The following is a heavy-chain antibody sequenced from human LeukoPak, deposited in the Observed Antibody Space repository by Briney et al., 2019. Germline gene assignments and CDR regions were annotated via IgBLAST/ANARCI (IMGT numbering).Heavy chain of an antibody. Sequence: GGSLRLSCAASGFTFPTYAMAWVRQAPGKGLEGVSSISGGADGAYYAPSVKGGCTVSRDNDKKALYLQMDGLTAADTALYYCARVRWVGTHIWLLPWNLWGQGTLVSVSS. D-gene: IGHD2-21*02. V-gene: IGHV3-23*01. CDR1: GFTFPTYA. CDR3: ARVRWVGTHIWLLPWNL. CDR2: ISGGADGA. J-gene: IGHJ5*02.